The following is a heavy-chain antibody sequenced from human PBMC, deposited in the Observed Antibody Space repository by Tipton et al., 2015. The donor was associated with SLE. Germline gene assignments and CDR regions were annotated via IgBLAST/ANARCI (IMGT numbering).Heavy chain of an antibody. Sequence: SLRLSCAASGFTFRSCGMHWVRQAPGKGLEWVAFIRYDGTNKNYADSVKGRFTISRDNSKNTLYLQMNSLRADDTAVYYCARDGYSSSAAHYFDYWGQGTLVTVSS. CDR2: IRYDGTNK. J-gene: IGHJ4*02. D-gene: IGHD6-6*01. CDR1: GFTFRSCG. V-gene: IGHV3-30*02. CDR3: ARDGYSSSAAHYFDY.